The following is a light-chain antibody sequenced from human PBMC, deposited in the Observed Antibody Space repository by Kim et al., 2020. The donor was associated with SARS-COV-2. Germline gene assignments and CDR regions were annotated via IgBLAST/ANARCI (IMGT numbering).Light chain of an antibody. CDR3: QQYGSSLTWT. Sequence: EIVLTQSPGTLSLSPGESATLSCRASQSVSSSYLAWYQQKPGQAPRLLIYGASSRATGIPDRFSGSGSGTDFTLTISRLEPEDFAVYYCQQYGSSLTWTFGQGTKVDIK. CDR1: QSVSSSY. J-gene: IGKJ1*01. V-gene: IGKV3-20*01. CDR2: GAS.